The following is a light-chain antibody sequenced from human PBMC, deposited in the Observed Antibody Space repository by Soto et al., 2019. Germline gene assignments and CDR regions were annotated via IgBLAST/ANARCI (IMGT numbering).Light chain of an antibody. V-gene: IGKV3-11*01. Sequence: EIVLTQSPATLSLSPGERATLSFRASQSVSSYLAWYQQKPGQAPRLLIHDASNRATVIPARFSGSGSGTDFTLTISSLEPEDFAVYYCQQRSNWLTFGGGTKVESK. CDR3: QQRSNWLT. J-gene: IGKJ4*01. CDR1: QSVSSY. CDR2: DAS.